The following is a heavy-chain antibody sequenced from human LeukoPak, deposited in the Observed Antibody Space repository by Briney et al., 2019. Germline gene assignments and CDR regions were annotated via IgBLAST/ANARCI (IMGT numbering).Heavy chain of an antibody. CDR2: LYYSGST. V-gene: IGHV4-39*01. CDR1: GASVSSSSYY. D-gene: IGHD6-19*01. Sequence: SETLSLTCAVSGASVSSSSYYWGWIRQPPGKGLEWIGTLYYSGSTYYNPSLKSRVNISADTSKNQFSLRLSSVTAADTAVYYCARSIGAGTRKVDYWGQRTLVTVSS. CDR3: ARSIGAGTRKVDY. J-gene: IGHJ4*02.